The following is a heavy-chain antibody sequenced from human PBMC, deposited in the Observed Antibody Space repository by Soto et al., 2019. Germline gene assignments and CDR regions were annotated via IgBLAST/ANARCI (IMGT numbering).Heavy chain of an antibody. D-gene: IGHD3-16*01. CDR3: AKVAWGKAGIDY. J-gene: IGHJ4*02. Sequence: QVQLVESGGGVVQPGRSLRLSCAASGFTLSNYGMHWVRQAPGKGLEWVAIIAKDAGNKYYADFVKGRFTISRDNSKDPLYLQMNSLTTEDTAVYYCAKVAWGKAGIDYWGQGTLVTVSS. CDR2: IAKDAGNK. CDR1: GFTLSNYG. V-gene: IGHV3-30*18.